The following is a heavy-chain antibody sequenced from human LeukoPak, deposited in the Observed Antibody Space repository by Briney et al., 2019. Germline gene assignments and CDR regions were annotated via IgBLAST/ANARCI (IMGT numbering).Heavy chain of an antibody. CDR3: AGPASLYLGTEDQGFES. V-gene: IGHV3-7*01. Sequence: GGSLRLSCAASGFTFSSYAMSWVRQAPGKGLEWVANIKQDGSVGTYVDSVRGRFTISRDNSKNLLYLQMNSLRAEDTAVYYCAGPASLYLGTEDQGFESWGQGTLVTVSS. CDR2: IKQDGSVG. CDR1: GFTFSSYA. D-gene: IGHD2/OR15-2a*01. J-gene: IGHJ4*02.